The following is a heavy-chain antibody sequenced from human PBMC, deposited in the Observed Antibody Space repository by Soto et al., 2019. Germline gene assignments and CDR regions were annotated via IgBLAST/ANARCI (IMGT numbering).Heavy chain of an antibody. Sequence: PGGSLRLSCAASGFTFSGSWMSWVRQAPGKGLEWVANIKPDGSDKYYVDSLNGRFTISRDNAKNSLYLQMNSLRVEDTAVYYCASGRYSSGWYPDYFDSWGQGTLVTVSS. CDR2: IKPDGSDK. CDR3: ASGRYSSGWYPDYFDS. J-gene: IGHJ4*02. V-gene: IGHV3-7*03. CDR1: GFTFSGSW. D-gene: IGHD6-19*01.